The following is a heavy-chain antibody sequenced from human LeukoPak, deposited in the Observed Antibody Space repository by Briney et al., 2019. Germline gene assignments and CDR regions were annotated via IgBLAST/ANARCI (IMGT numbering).Heavy chain of an antibody. CDR1: GDSVSSNSAA. D-gene: IGHD3-10*01. CDR2: TYYRSKWYN. Sequence: SQTLSLTCAISGDSVSSNSAAWNWIRQSPSRGLEWLGRTYYRSKWYNHYAVSVKSRITINPDTSKNQFSLKLSSVTAADTALYYCARLQGSGSPPFDYWGQGTLVTVSS. J-gene: IGHJ4*02. CDR3: ARLQGSGSPPFDY. V-gene: IGHV6-1*01.